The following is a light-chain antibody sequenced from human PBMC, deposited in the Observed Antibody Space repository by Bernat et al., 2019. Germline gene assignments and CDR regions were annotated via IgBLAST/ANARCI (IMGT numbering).Light chain of an antibody. CDR1: QSVNYNH. Sequence: EIVLTQSPGTLSLSPGERATLYCRASQSVNYNHLAWSQQKPGQAPRLLIYGAFNGATGIPDRFSGSGSGTDFSLTIARLESEDFAVYYCHQYSMSPYTFGQGTKLEIK. J-gene: IGKJ2*01. CDR2: GAF. V-gene: IGKV3-20*01. CDR3: HQYSMSPYT.